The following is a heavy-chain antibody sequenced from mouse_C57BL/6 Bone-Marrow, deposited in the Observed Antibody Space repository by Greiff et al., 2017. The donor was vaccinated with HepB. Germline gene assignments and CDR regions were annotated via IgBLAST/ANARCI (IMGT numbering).Heavy chain of an antibody. Sequence: QVQLQQSGAELARPGASVKLSCKASGYTFTSYGISWVKQRTGQGLEWIGEIYPRSGNTYYNEKFKGKATLTADKSSSTAYMELRSLTSEDSAVYFCARSRVWHYYGSSPWFAYWGQGTLVTVSA. CDR1: GYTFTSYG. J-gene: IGHJ3*01. CDR2: IYPRSGNT. CDR3: ARSRVWHYYGSSPWFAY. V-gene: IGHV1-81*01. D-gene: IGHD1-1*01.